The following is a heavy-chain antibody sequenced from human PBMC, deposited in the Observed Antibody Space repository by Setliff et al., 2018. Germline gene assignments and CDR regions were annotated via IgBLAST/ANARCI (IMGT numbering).Heavy chain of an antibody. J-gene: IGHJ4*02. CDR3: ARIAYGSGSYYFDY. D-gene: IGHD3-10*01. Sequence: SETLSLTCTVSGDSISGDYWSWIRQPPGKGLEWIGHFYTSGTTKYNPSLKSRVTISIDTSKSQFSLNLSSVTAADTAVYYCARIAYGSGSYYFDYWGQGTLVTVSS. CDR2: FYTSGTT. V-gene: IGHV4-4*08. CDR1: GDSISGDY.